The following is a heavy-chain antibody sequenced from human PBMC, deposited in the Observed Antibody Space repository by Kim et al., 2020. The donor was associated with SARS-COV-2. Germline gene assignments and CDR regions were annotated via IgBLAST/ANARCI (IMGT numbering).Heavy chain of an antibody. V-gene: IGHV3-33*06. D-gene: IGHD2-21*01. J-gene: IGHJ1*01. CDR3: AKNAYCGGDCYSPYFQH. Sequence: VKGRFTISRDNSKNTLYLQMNSLRAEDTAVYYCAKNAYCGGDCYSPYFQHWGQGTLVTVSS.